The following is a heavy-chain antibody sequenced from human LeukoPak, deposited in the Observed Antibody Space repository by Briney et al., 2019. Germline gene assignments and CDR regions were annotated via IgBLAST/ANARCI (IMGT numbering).Heavy chain of an antibody. V-gene: IGHV3-30-3*01. CDR3: ARGDPLEYSSSSEAEGY. J-gene: IGHJ4*02. Sequence: GGSLSLSCAASGFTFSSYAMHWVRQAPGKGLEWVAVISYDGSNKYYADSVKGRFTISRDNSKNTLYLQMNSLRAEDTAVYYCARGDPLEYSSSSEAEGYWGQGTLVTVSS. D-gene: IGHD6-6*01. CDR1: GFTFSSYA. CDR2: ISYDGSNK.